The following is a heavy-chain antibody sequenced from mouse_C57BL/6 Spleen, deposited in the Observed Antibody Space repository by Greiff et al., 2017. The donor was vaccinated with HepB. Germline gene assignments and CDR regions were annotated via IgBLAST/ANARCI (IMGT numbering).Heavy chain of an antibody. CDR3: TGYSNYEGAMDY. D-gene: IGHD2-5*01. J-gene: IGHJ4*01. Sequence: QVHVKQSGAELVRPGASVTLSCKASGYTFTDYEMHWVKQTPVHGLEWIGAIDPETGGTAYNQKFKGKAILTADKSSSTAYMELRSLTSEDSAVYYCTGYSNYEGAMDYWGQGTSVTVSS. V-gene: IGHV1-15*01. CDR2: IDPETGGT. CDR1: GYTFTDYE.